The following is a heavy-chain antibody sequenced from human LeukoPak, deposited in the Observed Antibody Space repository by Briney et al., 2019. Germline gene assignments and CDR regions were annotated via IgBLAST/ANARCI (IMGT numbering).Heavy chain of an antibody. J-gene: IGHJ4*02. V-gene: IGHV4-34*01. CDR3: ARSPIVVVVAATRRGYFDY. CDR2: INHSGST. D-gene: IGHD2-15*01. Sequence: SETLSLTCAVYGGSFSGYYWSWIRQPPGKGLEWIGEINHSGSTNYNPSPKSRVTISVDTSKNQFSLKLSSVTAADTAVYYCARSPIVVVVAATRRGYFDYWGQGTLVTVSS. CDR1: GGSFSGYY.